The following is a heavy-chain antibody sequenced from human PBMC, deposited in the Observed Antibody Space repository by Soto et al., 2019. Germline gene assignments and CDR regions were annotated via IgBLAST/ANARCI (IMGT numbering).Heavy chain of an antibody. CDR1: GFTFSSYG. Sequence: GGSLRLSCAASGFTFSSYGMHWVRQAPGKGLEWVAVISYDGSNKYYADSVKGRFTISRDNSKNTLYLQMNSLRAEDTAVYYCAKDLHPYLSSGDCYLDYWGQGTLVTVSS. CDR3: AKDLHPYLSSGDCYLDY. J-gene: IGHJ4*02. CDR2: ISYDGSNK. V-gene: IGHV3-30*18. D-gene: IGHD2-21*02.